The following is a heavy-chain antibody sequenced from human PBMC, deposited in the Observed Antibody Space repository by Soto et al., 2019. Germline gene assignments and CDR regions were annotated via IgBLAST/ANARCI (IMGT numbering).Heavy chain of an antibody. V-gene: IGHV3-30*18. Sequence: QEQLVESGGGTVQPGRSLRLSCAASGFTFSHYDMHWVRQAPGKGLEWVAVISYDEDNIYYADSVKGRFTISRDNSENTLYLQMNSLRPEDTGVYYCAKSGTKVTTFWYLDLWGRGTLVTASS. CDR2: ISYDEDNI. D-gene: IGHD4-17*01. CDR3: AKSGTKVTTFWYLDL. J-gene: IGHJ2*01. CDR1: GFTFSHYD.